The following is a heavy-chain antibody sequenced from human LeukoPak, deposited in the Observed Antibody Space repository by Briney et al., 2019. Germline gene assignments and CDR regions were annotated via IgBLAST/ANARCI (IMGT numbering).Heavy chain of an antibody. CDR3: ARDRNGYHDDAFDI. D-gene: IGHD5-24*01. J-gene: IGHJ3*02. CDR1: GYTFTGYY. V-gene: IGHV1-2*02. CDR2: INPNSGDT. Sequence: ASVKVSCKASGYTFTGYYMHWVRQAPGQELEWMGWINPNSGDTKYAQKFQDRVTMTRDTSITTAYMELSRLRSDDTAVYYCARDRNGYHDDAFDIWGQGTMVTVSS.